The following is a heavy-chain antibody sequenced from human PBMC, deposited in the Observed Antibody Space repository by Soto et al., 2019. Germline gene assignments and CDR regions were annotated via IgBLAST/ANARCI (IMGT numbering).Heavy chain of an antibody. CDR2: VWYDGSNK. V-gene: IGHV3-33*03. CDR1: GFTFSSYG. Sequence: GGSLRLSCAASGFTFSSYGMHWVRQAPGKGLEWVAVVWYDGSNKYYADSVKGRFTVSRDNSKNTLFLQMNSLRVDDTAVYYCARAQYTGSYFDACDVWGQGTMVTVSS. D-gene: IGHD1-26*01. J-gene: IGHJ3*01. CDR3: ARAQYTGSYFDACDV.